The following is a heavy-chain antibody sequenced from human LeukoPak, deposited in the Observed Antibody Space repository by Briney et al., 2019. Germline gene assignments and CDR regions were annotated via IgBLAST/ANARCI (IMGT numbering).Heavy chain of an antibody. CDR1: GGSISSYY. J-gene: IGHJ3*02. CDR3: ARDTDIAAAGTGAFDI. Sequence: SETLSLTCTVSGGSISSYYWSWIRQPPGKGLEWIGYIYYSGSTNYNPSLKSRVTISVDTSKNQFSLKLSSVTAADTAVYYCARDTDIAAAGTGAFDIWGQGTMVTVSS. V-gene: IGHV4-59*12. D-gene: IGHD6-13*01. CDR2: IYYSGST.